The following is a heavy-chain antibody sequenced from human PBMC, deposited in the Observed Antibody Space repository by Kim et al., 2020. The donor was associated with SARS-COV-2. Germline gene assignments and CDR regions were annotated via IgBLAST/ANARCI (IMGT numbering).Heavy chain of an antibody. V-gene: IGHV1-2*04. Sequence: ASVKVSCKASGYTFTGYYMHWVRQAPGQGLEWMGWINPNSGGTNYAQKFQGWVTMTRDTSISTAYMELSRLRSDDTAVYYCATSSAAKVRYGMDVWGQGTTVTVSS. CDR2: INPNSGGT. J-gene: IGHJ6*02. CDR1: GYTFTGYY. CDR3: ATSSAAKVRYGMDV. D-gene: IGHD6-13*01.